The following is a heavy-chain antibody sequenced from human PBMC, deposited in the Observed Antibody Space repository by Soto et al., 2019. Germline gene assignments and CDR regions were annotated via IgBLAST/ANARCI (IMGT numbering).Heavy chain of an antibody. CDR3: EKSSGGSSWYPPDH. V-gene: IGHV3-30*18. CDR1: GFIFSSYG. J-gene: IGHJ4*02. CDR2: TANDGSAQ. Sequence: QVQLVESGGGVVQPGGSLRLSCAASGFIFSSYGMQWVRQSPGEGLEWVATTANDGSAQYYADSVKGRFTISRDNSKNTLFLQMESLRPEDTGVYYCEKSSGGSSWYPPDHWGQGTLVTVSS. D-gene: IGHD6-13*01.